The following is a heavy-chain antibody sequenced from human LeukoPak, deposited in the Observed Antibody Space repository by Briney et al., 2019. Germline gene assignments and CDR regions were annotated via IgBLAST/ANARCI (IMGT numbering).Heavy chain of an antibody. J-gene: IGHJ5*02. V-gene: IGHV5-51*01. CDR2: IYPGDSDT. Sequence: GESLKISCKGSGYSFTSYWIGWVRQMPGKGLEWMGIIYPGDSDTRYSPSFQGQVTISADKSISTAYLQWSSLKASDTAMYYCARPRASYPGIAVPAGPFDPWGQGTLVTVSS. D-gene: IGHD6-19*01. CDR1: GYSFTSYW. CDR3: ARPRASYPGIAVPAGPFDP.